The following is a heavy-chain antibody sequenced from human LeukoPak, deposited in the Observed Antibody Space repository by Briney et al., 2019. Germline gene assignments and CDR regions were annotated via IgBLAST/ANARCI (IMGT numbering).Heavy chain of an antibody. V-gene: IGHV4-39*07. CDR1: GGSISSSSYY. J-gene: IGHJ1*01. CDR3: ARVPYLDCSSTSCYTDHGREYFQH. CDR2: IYYSGST. Sequence: SETLSLTCTVSGGSISSSSYYWGWIRQPPGRGREWIVSIYYSGSTYYNPSLKSRVTISVDTSKNQFSLKLSSVTAADTAVYYCARVPYLDCSSTSCYTDHGREYFQHWGQGTLVTVSS. D-gene: IGHD2-2*02.